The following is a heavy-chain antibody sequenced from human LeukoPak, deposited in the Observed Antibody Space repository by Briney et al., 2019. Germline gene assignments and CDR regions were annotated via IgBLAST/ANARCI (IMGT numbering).Heavy chain of an antibody. D-gene: IGHD4-17*01. CDR1: GFTFSDCW. Sequence: PGGSLRLSCEASGFTFSDCWMSWIRQTPGKGREGVANIKDDGSEIYYVDSVKGRFTISRDNAKNSLYLQMNSLRAEDTAVYYCARVKGYGDYRYYYFYGMDVWGQGTTVTVSS. CDR3: ARVKGYGDYRYYYFYGMDV. V-gene: IGHV3-7*01. CDR2: IKDDGSEI. J-gene: IGHJ6*02.